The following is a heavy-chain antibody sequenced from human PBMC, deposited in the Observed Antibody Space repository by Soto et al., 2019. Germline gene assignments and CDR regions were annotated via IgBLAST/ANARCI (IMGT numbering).Heavy chain of an antibody. CDR3: ARSQGSSTSLEIYYYYYYGMDV. CDR1: GGTFGSYA. CDR2: IIPIPGTA. J-gene: IGHJ6*02. V-gene: IGHV1-69*01. Sequence: QVQLVQSGAEVKKPGSSVKVSCKASGGTFGSYAISWVRQAPGQGLEWMGGIIPIPGTANYAQKFQGRVTIAADESTSTAYMELTTQRSEDTAVYYCARSQGSSTSLEIYYYYYYGMDVWGQGTTVTVS. D-gene: IGHD2-2*01.